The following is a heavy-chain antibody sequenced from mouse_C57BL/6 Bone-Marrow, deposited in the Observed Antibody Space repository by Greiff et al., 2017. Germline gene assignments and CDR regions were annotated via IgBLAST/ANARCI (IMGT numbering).Heavy chain of an antibody. D-gene: IGHD2-3*01. CDR2: ISYDGSN. V-gene: IGHV3-6*01. CDR1: GYSITSGYY. Sequence: EVQVVESGPGLVKPSQSLSLTCSVTGYSITSGYYWNWIRQFPGNKLEWMGYISYDGSNNYNPSLKNRISITRDTSKNQFFLKLNSVTTEDTATYYCARDQSMIPYWYFDVWGTGTTVTVSS. CDR3: ARDQSMIPYWYFDV. J-gene: IGHJ1*03.